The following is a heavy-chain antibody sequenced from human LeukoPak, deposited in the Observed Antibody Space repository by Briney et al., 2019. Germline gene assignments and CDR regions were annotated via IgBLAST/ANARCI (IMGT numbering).Heavy chain of an antibody. V-gene: IGHV5-51*01. Sequence: GQSLKLSCKGSGYSFTNYWIGWVRQMPGKGPEWMGIIYPGDSDTRYSPSFQGQVTISADKSISTAYLQWSSLKASDTAMYYCARHLRLWQNWFDPWGQGTLVTVSS. J-gene: IGHJ5*02. CDR2: IYPGDSDT. CDR1: GYSFTNYW. D-gene: IGHD5-18*01. CDR3: ARHLRLWQNWFDP.